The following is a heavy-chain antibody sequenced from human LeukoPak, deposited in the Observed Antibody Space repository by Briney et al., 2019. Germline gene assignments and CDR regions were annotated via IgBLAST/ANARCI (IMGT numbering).Heavy chain of an antibody. CDR3: APDRTIISVAARSNWFDP. Sequence: LETLTLTCTVSGGSISSSSYYGGGIRPPPGKGLEGIGSIYYGGSTYYNASLKSRVTISVDASKNQFSLKLSSVPAADTAVYYCAPDRTIISVAARSNWFDPWGQGTLVTVSS. J-gene: IGHJ5*02. D-gene: IGHD6-6*01. V-gene: IGHV4-39*01. CDR1: GGSISSSSYY. CDR2: IYYGGST.